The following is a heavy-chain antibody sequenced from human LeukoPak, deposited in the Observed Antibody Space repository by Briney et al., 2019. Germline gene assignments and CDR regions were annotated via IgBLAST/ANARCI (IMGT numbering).Heavy chain of an antibody. CDR3: ARDLATRQRTGLYDS. D-gene: IGHD3-16*02. V-gene: IGHV3-66*01. CDR1: GISVSSNY. CDR2: IYVDGST. Sequence: PGGSLRLSCAASGISVSSNYMSWVRQAPGKGLQWVSVIYVDGSTYYADSVKGRITISTDNSRNTLYLQMNSLRAEDTAVYYCARDLATRQRTGLYDSWGQGALVTVSS. J-gene: IGHJ4*02.